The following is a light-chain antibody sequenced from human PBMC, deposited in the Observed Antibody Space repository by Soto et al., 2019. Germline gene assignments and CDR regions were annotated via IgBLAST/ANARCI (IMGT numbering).Light chain of an antibody. V-gene: IGKV1-27*01. Sequence: DIRMTQSPSSLSASVGDRVTITCRASQGISNYLVWYQQRPGKVPKLLIYAASTLQSGVPSRFSGSRSGTDFTLTISSLQPEDVATYYCQKYNSAPWTFGQGPDVGIK. CDR3: QKYNSAPWT. CDR1: QGISNY. CDR2: AAS. J-gene: IGKJ1*01.